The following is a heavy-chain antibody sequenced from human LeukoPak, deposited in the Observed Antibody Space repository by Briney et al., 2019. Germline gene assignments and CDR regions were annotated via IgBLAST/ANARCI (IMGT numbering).Heavy chain of an antibody. J-gene: IGHJ6*04. Sequence: GGSLRLSCAASGFTFSSYSMSWVRQAPGKGLEWVSSISSSSSYIYYADSVKGRFTLSRDNAKNSLYLQMHSLSADDTAVYYCASEYSSSSYYYGRDVWGEGTTVTVSS. CDR2: ISSSSSYI. V-gene: IGHV3-21*01. CDR3: ASEYSSSSYYYGRDV. D-gene: IGHD6-13*01. CDR1: GFTFSSYS.